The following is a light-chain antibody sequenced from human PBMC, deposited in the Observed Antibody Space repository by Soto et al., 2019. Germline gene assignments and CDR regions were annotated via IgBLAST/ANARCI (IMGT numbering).Light chain of an antibody. CDR1: QSISSY. J-gene: IGKJ4*01. CDR2: AAS. V-gene: IGKV1-39*01. Sequence: DIQMTQSPSSLSASVGDRVTITCRASQSISSYLNWYQQKPGKAPKLLIYAASSLQSEVPSRFSGSASGTDFTLTISSLQPEDFATYYCQHREAFGGGTKVELK. CDR3: QHREA.